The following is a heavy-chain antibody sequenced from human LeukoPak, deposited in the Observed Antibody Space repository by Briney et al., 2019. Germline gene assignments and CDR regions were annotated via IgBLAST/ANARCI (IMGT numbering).Heavy chain of an antibody. CDR2: INHSGSP. CDR3: ASFVVVPAAAPFQH. D-gene: IGHD2-2*01. Sequence: PSETLSLTCAVYGGSFSGYYWSWIRQPPGKGLEWIGEINHSGSPNYNPSLKSRVTISVDTSKNQFSLKLSSVTAADTAVYYCASFVVVPAAAPFQHWGQGTLVTVSS. CDR1: GGSFSGYY. J-gene: IGHJ1*01. V-gene: IGHV4-34*01.